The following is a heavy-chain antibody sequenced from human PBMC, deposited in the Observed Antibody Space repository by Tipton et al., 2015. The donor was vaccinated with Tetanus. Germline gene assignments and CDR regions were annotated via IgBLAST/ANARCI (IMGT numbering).Heavy chain of an antibody. V-gene: IGHV4-30-4*01. Sequence: TLSLTCSVSGDSIRSEDYYWGWIRQSPGMGLEWLGYIYYSGSTYNNPSLKSRVSISLDASKNQFSLSLNSVTAADSATYYCARLTCSSPSCYYYYYYYVDVWGTGIAVAVSS. D-gene: IGHD2-2*01. CDR3: ARLTCSSPSCYYYYYYYVDV. J-gene: IGHJ6*03. CDR2: IYYSGST. CDR1: GDSIRSEDYY.